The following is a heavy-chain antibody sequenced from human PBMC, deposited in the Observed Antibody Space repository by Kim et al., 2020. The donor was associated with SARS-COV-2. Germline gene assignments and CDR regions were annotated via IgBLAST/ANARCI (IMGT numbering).Heavy chain of an antibody. CDR1: GYSFTSYW. CDR3: ARLYSLGSPPFDY. Sequence: GESLKISCKGSGYSFTSYWIGWVRQMPGKGLEWMGIIYPGDSDTRYSPSFQGQVTISADKSISTAYLQGSSLKASDTAMYYCARLYSLGSPPFDYWGQGTLVTVSS. J-gene: IGHJ4*02. CDR2: IYPGDSDT. V-gene: IGHV5-51*01. D-gene: IGHD2-15*01.